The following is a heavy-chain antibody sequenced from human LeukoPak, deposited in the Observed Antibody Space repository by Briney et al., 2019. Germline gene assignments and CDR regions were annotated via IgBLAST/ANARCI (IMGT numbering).Heavy chain of an antibody. Sequence: SETLSLTCAVYGGSFSGYYWSWIRQPPGKGLEWIGEINHSGSTNYNPSLKSRVTISVDTSKNQFSLKLSSVTAADTAVYYCARGRSGWNHDAFDIWGQGTMVTVSS. CDR2: INHSGST. D-gene: IGHD6-19*01. CDR1: GGSFSGYY. V-gene: IGHV4-34*01. CDR3: ARGRSGWNHDAFDI. J-gene: IGHJ3*02.